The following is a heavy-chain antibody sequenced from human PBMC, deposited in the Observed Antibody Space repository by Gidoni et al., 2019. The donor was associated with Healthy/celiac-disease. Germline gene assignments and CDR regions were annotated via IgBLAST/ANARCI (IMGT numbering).Heavy chain of an antibody. Sequence: EVQLVESGGGLVKPGRSLRLSCTASGFTFGDYAMSWFRQAPGKGLEWVCFIRSKAYGGTTEYAASVKGRFTISRDDSKSIAYLQMNSLKTEDTAVYYCTRDLGYGYFYYYGMDVWGQGTTVTVSS. CDR3: TRDLGYGYFYYYGMDV. CDR2: IRSKAYGGTT. V-gene: IGHV3-49*05. CDR1: GFTFGDYA. J-gene: IGHJ6*02. D-gene: IGHD6-13*01.